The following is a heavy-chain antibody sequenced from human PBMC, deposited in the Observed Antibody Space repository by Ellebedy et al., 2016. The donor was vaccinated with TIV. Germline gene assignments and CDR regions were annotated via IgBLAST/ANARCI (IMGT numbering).Heavy chain of an antibody. CDR1: GGSINSDGYS. D-gene: IGHD2-21*02. J-gene: IGHJ3*02. CDR3: ARDHPMTRDVFDI. Sequence: SETLSLTXAVSGGSINSDGYSWSWIRQPPGKGLEWIGYIYYSGSTSYNPSLKSRVTISVDRSKNKFSLKLSSVTAADTAVYYCARDHPMTRDVFDIWGQGTMVTVSS. V-gene: IGHV4-30-2*01. CDR2: IYYSGST.